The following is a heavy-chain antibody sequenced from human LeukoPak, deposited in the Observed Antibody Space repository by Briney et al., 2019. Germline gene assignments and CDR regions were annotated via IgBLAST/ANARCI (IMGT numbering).Heavy chain of an antibody. CDR2: ISGSGGST. D-gene: IGHD6-19*01. Sequence: GGSLRLSCAPSGFTFSSYAMSWVRQAPATGLEWVSAISGSGGSTYYADSVKGRFTIPRDNSKNTLYLQMNSLRGEDTAVYYGAKSRLVRQEYFDYWGQGTMVTVSS. CDR1: GFTFSSYA. CDR3: AKSRLVRQEYFDY. V-gene: IGHV3-23*01. J-gene: IGHJ4*02.